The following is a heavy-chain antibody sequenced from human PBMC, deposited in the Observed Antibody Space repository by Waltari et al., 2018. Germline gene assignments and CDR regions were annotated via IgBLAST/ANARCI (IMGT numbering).Heavy chain of an antibody. CDR2: IYYSGCT. CDR3: AGVARIARLSDY. CDR1: GGSISSSSYY. Sequence: QLQLQESGPGLVKPSETLSLPCTVSGGSISSSSYYWGWIRQPPGKGLEWIGSIYYSGCTYYNPSRKRRVTISVDTSKNQFSRKLSSVTAADTAVYYWAGVARIARLSDYWGQGTLVTVSS. J-gene: IGHJ4*02. D-gene: IGHD6-6*01. V-gene: IGHV4-39*07.